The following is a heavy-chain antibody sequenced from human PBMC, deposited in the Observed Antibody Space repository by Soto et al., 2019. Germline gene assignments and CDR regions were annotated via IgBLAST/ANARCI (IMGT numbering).Heavy chain of an antibody. CDR3: ARYCSGGSCYGGGDYFDY. Sequence: ASVKVSCKASGYTFTSYGISWVRQAPGQGLEWMGWIGAYNGNTNYAQKLQGRVTMTTDTSTSTAYMELRSLRSDDTAVYYCARYCSGGSCYGGGDYFDYWGQGTLVTVSS. D-gene: IGHD2-15*01. V-gene: IGHV1-18*01. CDR1: GYTFTSYG. J-gene: IGHJ4*02. CDR2: IGAYNGNT.